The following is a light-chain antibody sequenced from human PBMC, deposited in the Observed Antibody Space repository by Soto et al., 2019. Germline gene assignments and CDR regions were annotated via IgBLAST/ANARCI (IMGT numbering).Light chain of an antibody. Sequence: DIPLTQSPSSLSASVGDRVTITCRASQSISNYLNWYQQKPGKAPKLLIYAASSLHSGVPSRFSGSGSGTDFTLTISSLQPEDFATYYCQQNYRTARTFGQGTKLEIK. CDR2: AAS. V-gene: IGKV1-39*01. CDR3: QQNYRTART. CDR1: QSISNY. J-gene: IGKJ2*01.